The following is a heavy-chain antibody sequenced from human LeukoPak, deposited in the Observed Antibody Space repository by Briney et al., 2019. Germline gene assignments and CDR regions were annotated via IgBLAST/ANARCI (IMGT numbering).Heavy chain of an antibody. Sequence: GGSLRLSCAASGFTFSSYSMNWVRQAPGKGLEWVSSISSSSSYIYYADSVKGRFTISRDNAKNSLYLQMNSLRAEDTAVYYCARDPWRTVTYVSFDYWGQGTLVTVSS. J-gene: IGHJ4*02. CDR2: ISSSSSYI. V-gene: IGHV3-21*01. CDR3: ARDPWRTVTYVSFDY. D-gene: IGHD4-17*01. CDR1: GFTFSSYS.